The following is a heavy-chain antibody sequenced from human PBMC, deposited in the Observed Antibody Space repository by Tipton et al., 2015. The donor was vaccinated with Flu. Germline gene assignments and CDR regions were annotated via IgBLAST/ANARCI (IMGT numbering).Heavy chain of an antibody. Sequence: SLRLSCAASGFPFSNFWMHWVRQAPGKGLECVAHINQDGSEKNYVDSVKGRFTISRDNAKNSLYLQMNSLRADDTALYYCVRFAGGSWGQGTLVTVSS. CDR1: GFPFSNFW. D-gene: IGHD3-16*01. CDR3: VRFAGGS. CDR2: INQDGSEK. J-gene: IGHJ5*02. V-gene: IGHV3-7*01.